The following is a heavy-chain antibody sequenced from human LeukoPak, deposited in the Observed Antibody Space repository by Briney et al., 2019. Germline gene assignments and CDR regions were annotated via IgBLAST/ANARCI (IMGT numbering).Heavy chain of an antibody. CDR1: GGSISSYY. D-gene: IGHD1-26*01. CDR3: ARSSREGPWDY. CDR2: IYYSGST. V-gene: IGHV4-59*01. Sequence: SETLSLTCTVSGGSISSYYWSWIRQPPGKGLEWIGYIYYSGSTNYNPSLKSRVTISVDTSKNQFSLKLSSVTAADTAVYYCARSSREGPWDYWGQGTLVTVSS. J-gene: IGHJ4*02.